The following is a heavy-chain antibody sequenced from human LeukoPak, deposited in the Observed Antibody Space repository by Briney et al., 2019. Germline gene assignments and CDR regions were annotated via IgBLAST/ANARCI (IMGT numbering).Heavy chain of an antibody. Sequence: VASVTVSCTASGYTFTSVYMHWVRHAPAQGPGWVGIINRSGGSTSYAQTFPGRVTMTRDTSTSTVYMELSSLRSEDTAVYYCARDKDYGGNSVTYWFDPWGQGTLVTVSS. CDR1: GYTFTSVY. D-gene: IGHD4-23*01. V-gene: IGHV1-46*01. CDR2: INRSGGST. J-gene: IGHJ5*02. CDR3: ARDKDYGGNSVTYWFDP.